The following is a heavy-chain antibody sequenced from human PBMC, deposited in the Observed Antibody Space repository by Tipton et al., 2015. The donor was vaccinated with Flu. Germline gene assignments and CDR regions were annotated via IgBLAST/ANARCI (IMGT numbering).Heavy chain of an antibody. CDR1: GDSLGSTYY. CDR2: IHTSAGT. CDR3: ARMRARDCTLGACFLWWFDF. J-gene: IGHJ2*01. V-gene: IGHV4-38-2*01. Sequence: LRLSCSVSGDSLGSTYYWAWIRQPPGRGLEWLGNIHTSAGTYYSPSLKSRVTISVDRSKNQFSLRLASVTAADTAVYYCARMRARDCTLGACFLWWFDFWGRGTPVTVSP. D-gene: IGHD2-8*01.